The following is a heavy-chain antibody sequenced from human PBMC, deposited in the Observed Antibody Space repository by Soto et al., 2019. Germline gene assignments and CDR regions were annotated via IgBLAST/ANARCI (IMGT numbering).Heavy chain of an antibody. CDR1: GYTFTSYD. CDR2: MNPNSGNT. Sequence: EXSVKVSCKASGYTFTSYDINLVRHATGQGLEWMGWMNPNSGNTGYAQKFQGRVTMTRNTSISTAYMELSSLRSEDTAVYYCARGSTGWFDPWGQGTLVTVSS. V-gene: IGHV1-8*01. D-gene: IGHD2-2*01. J-gene: IGHJ5*02. CDR3: ARGSTGWFDP.